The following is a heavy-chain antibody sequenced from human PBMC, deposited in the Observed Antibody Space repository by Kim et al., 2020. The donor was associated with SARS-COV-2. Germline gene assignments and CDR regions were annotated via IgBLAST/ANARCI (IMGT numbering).Heavy chain of an antibody. V-gene: IGHV3-23*01. J-gene: IGHJ3*02. CDR1: GFTFSSYA. D-gene: IGHD3-3*01. Sequence: GGSLRLSCAASGFTFSSYAMSWVRQAPGKGLEWVSAISGSGGSTYYADSVKGRFTISRDNSKNTLYLQMNSLRAEDTAVYYCAKDGDNYDFWSGSDAFDIWGQGTMVTVSS. CDR2: ISGSGGST. CDR3: AKDGDNYDFWSGSDAFDI.